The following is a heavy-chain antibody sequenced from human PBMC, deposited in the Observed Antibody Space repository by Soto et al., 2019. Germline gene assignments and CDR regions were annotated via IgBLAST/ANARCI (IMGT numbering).Heavy chain of an antibody. CDR3: AGHPIGYSGYDSDY. J-gene: IGHJ4*02. V-gene: IGHV4-39*01. CDR1: GGSISSSSYY. Sequence: QLQLQESGPGLVKPSETLSLTCTVSGGSISSSSYYWGWIRQPPGKGLEWIGSIYYSGSTYYNPSLRTRVTLSVDTSTSHFSLQPGAVTAADTAVFYCAGHPIGYSGYDSDYWGQGTLVTVSS. D-gene: IGHD5-12*01. CDR2: IYYSGST.